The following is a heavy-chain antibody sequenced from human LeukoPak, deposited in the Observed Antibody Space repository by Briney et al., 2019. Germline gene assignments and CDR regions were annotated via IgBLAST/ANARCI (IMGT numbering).Heavy chain of an antibody. D-gene: IGHD3-22*01. CDR3: ATFVPYSDSSDFYIHAFHI. CDR1: GYSLTELS. Sequence: ASVKVSCQVSGYSLTELSMHWVRQTLGKGLEWMGAFDPGDAETIYAQKFQGRVTLTEDTSTDTAYMELTSLRAEDTAVYYCATFVPYSDSSDFYIHAFHIWGRGTMVTVSS. CDR2: FDPGDAET. J-gene: IGHJ3*02. V-gene: IGHV1-24*01.